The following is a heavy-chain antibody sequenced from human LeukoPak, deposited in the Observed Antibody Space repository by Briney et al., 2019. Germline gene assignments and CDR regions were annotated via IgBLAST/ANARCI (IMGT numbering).Heavy chain of an antibody. CDR2: ISGSGGST. CDR1: GFTFSSYA. J-gene: IGHJ4*02. CDR3: AKGIAAAPEQPFDY. D-gene: IGHD6-13*01. V-gene: IGHV3-23*01. Sequence: PGGSLRLSCAASGFTFSSYAMSWVRQAPGKGLEWVSAISGSGGSTYYADSVKGRFTISRDNSKNALYLQMNSLRAEDTAVYYCAKGIAAAPEQPFDYWGQGTLVTVSS.